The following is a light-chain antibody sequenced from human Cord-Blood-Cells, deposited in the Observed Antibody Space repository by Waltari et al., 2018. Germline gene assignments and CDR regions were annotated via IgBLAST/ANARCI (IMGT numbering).Light chain of an antibody. CDR2: AAS. CDR3: QQSYSTWT. CDR1: QSISSY. Sequence: DIQMTQSPSSLSASVGDRVTITCRASQSISSYLNWYQQKPGKAPKLLIYAASSLQSGVPSRFSGSGSGTDFTLTISSLQPEDFATYYCQQSYSTWTFGQGPRWKSN. J-gene: IGKJ1*01. V-gene: IGKV1-39*01.